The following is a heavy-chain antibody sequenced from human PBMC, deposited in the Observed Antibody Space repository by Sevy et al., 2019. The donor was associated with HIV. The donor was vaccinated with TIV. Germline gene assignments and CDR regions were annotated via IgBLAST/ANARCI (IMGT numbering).Heavy chain of an antibody. Sequence: SETLSLTCTVSGGSISSYYWSWIRQPPGKGLEGIGYIYYSGNTNYNPSLKSRVTISVDTSKNQFSLKLSSVTAADTAVYYCARDRMTTGGGMDVWGKGTTVTVSS. V-gene: IGHV4-59*01. CDR1: GGSISSYY. J-gene: IGHJ6*03. D-gene: IGHD4-17*01. CDR3: ARDRMTTGGGMDV. CDR2: IYYSGNT.